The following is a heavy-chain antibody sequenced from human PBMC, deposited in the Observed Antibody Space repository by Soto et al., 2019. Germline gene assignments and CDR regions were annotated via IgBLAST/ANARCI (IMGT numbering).Heavy chain of an antibody. CDR2: IYYSGST. CDR3: WYYDFWSGYPLAY. V-gene: IGHV4-39*01. CDR1: GGSISSSSYY. D-gene: IGHD3-3*01. Sequence: PSETLSLTCTVSGGSISSSSYYWGWIRQPPGKGLEWIGSIYYSGSTYYNPSLKSRVTISVDTSKNQFSLKLSSVTAADTAVYYCWYYDFWSGYPLAYWGQGTLVTVSS. J-gene: IGHJ4*02.